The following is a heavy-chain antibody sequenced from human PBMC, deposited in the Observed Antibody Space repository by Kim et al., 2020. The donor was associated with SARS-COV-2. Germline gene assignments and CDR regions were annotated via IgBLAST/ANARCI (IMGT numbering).Heavy chain of an antibody. Sequence: SETLSLTCTVHGGPFNHYFWSWIRQPPGQGLEWIGQISHTGSTKYSPSLTSRVTISADTSKNQFSLKLTSVTVADTAVYYCVGGHDLFYFYYAMDVWG. CDR1: GGPFNHYF. D-gene: IGHD2-15*01. CDR3: VGGHDLFYFYYAMDV. CDR2: ISHTGST. J-gene: IGHJ6*02. V-gene: IGHV4-34*01.